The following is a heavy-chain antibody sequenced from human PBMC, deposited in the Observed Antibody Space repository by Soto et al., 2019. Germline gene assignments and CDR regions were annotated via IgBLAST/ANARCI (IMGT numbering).Heavy chain of an antibody. J-gene: IGHJ5*02. D-gene: IGHD6-6*01. V-gene: IGHV4-39*01. CDR1: GGSISSSSYY. CDR2: IYYSGST. Sequence: PSETLSLTCTVSGGSISSSSYYWGWIRQPPGKGLEWIGSIYYSGSTYYNPSLKSRVTISVDTSKNQFSLKLSSVTAADTAVYYCARVIAARPHNWFDPWGQGTLVTVSS. CDR3: ARVIAARPHNWFDP.